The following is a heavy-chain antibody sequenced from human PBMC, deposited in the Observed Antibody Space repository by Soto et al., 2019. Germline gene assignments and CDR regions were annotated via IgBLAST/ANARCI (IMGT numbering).Heavy chain of an antibody. Sequence: PSETLSLTCTVSGCSISSSSYYWGWIRQPPGKGLEWIGSIYYSGSTYYNPSLKSRVTISVDTSKNQFSLKLSSVTAADTAVYYCARIPRIVSVGPARLNWFDPWGQGTLVTVSS. CDR3: ARIPRIVSVGPARLNWFDP. V-gene: IGHV4-39*01. CDR1: GCSISSSSYY. D-gene: IGHD1-26*01. J-gene: IGHJ5*02. CDR2: IYYSGST.